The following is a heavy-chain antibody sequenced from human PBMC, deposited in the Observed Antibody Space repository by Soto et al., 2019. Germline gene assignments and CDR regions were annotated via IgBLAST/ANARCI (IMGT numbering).Heavy chain of an antibody. CDR1: GGSISSGGYS. V-gene: IGHV4-30-2*01. CDR2: IYHSGST. CDR3: ARGRCGGGWFDP. Sequence: SETLSLTCAASGGSISSGGYSWSWIRQPPGKGLEWIGYIYHSGSTYYNPSLKSRVNISVDRSKDQFSLKLSSVTAADTAVYYCARGRCGGGWFDPWGQGTLVTVSS. D-gene: IGHD2-15*01. J-gene: IGHJ5*02.